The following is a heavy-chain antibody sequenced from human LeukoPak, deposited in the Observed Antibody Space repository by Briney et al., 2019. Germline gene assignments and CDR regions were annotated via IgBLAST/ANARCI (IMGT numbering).Heavy chain of an antibody. V-gene: IGHV3-23*01. CDR1: GFTFGDYT. CDR3: AKEKLTAPYYGMDV. J-gene: IGHJ6*02. CDR2: ISGSGGST. D-gene: IGHD5-24*01. Sequence: PGGSLRLSCITSGFTFGDYTMSWVRQAPGKGLEWVSAISGSGGSTYYADSVKGRFTIPRDNSKNTLYLQMNSLRAEDTAVYYCAKEKLTAPYYGMDVWGQGTTVTVSS.